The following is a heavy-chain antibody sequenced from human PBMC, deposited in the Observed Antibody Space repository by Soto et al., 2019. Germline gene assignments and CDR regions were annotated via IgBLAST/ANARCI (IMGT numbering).Heavy chain of an antibody. CDR1: GFTFTNYA. CDR3: ARVPSFFDY. V-gene: IGHV3-64*01. J-gene: IGHJ4*02. Sequence: EVQLVESGGGLVQPGGSLRLSCAASGFTFTNYAMHWVRQAPGKGLEYVSAISSNGGSTYYAYSVKVRFTISRDNSKNKLYLQMGSLGAEDMAVYYCARVPSFFDYWGQGTLVTVSS. CDR2: ISSNGGST.